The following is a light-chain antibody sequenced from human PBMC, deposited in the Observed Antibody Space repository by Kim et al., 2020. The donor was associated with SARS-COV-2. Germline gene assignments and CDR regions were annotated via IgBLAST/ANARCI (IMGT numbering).Light chain of an antibody. CDR1: NSNIGTNA. CDR2: TNN. V-gene: IGLV1-44*01. J-gene: IGLJ2*01. CDR3: GTWDDSLNAVV. Sequence: SVLTQPASASGPPGQRVTISCSGSNSNIGTNAVNWYHQLPGTAPKLLIYTNNQRLSGVPDRFSGSKSGTSASLAISELQSEDEAIYYCGTWDDSLNAVVFGGGTQLTVL.